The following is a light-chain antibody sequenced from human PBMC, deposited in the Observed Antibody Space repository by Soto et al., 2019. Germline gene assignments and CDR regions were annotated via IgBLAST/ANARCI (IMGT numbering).Light chain of an antibody. CDR1: QSVSNGG. V-gene: IGKV3-20*01. CDR2: GTS. J-gene: IGKJ2*01. Sequence: EILPTHSPCTLSVSPGVRATLSCGASQSVSNGGVSYQQKPGQAATHLIYGTSSMDTGIPERFSGSGSGTDFTLTITRLEPEDFAVYYCQQFSSSPHTFGQGTKVDIK. CDR3: QQFSSSPHT.